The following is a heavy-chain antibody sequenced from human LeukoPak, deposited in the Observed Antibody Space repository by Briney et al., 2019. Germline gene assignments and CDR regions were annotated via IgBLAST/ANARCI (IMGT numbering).Heavy chain of an antibody. Sequence: SETLSLTCTVSGGSIGSYYWSWIRQPPGKGLEWIGYIYYSGSTNYNPSLKSRVTISVDTSKNQFSLKLSSVTAADTAVYYCARDYRLTNFYYYGMDVWGQGTTVTVSS. CDR3: ARDYRLTNFYYYGMDV. D-gene: IGHD4-11*01. CDR1: GGSIGSYY. V-gene: IGHV4-59*01. J-gene: IGHJ6*02. CDR2: IYYSGST.